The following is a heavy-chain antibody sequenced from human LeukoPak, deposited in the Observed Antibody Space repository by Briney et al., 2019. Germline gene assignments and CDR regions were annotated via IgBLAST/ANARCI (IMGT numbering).Heavy chain of an antibody. V-gene: IGHV3-30*18. D-gene: IGHD3-22*01. Sequence: GGSLRLSCAASGFTFSSYWMNWVRQAPGKGLEWVAVISYDGSNKYYADSVKGRFTISRDNSKNTLYLQMNSLRAEDTAVYYCAKDSDYDSSGYYYRYYYYGMDVWGQGTTVTVSS. CDR1: GFTFSSYW. CDR2: ISYDGSNK. J-gene: IGHJ6*02. CDR3: AKDSDYDSSGYYYRYYYYGMDV.